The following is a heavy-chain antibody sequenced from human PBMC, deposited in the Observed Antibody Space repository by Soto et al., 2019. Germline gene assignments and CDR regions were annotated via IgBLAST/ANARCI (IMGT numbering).Heavy chain of an antibody. CDR3: ARGLRYWTWTPGMDV. CDR2: IIPIFGTA. J-gene: IGHJ6*02. D-gene: IGHD4-17*01. Sequence: GASVKVSCKASGGTFSSYAISWVLQAPGQGLEWMGGIIPIFGTANYAQKFQGRVTITADESTSTAYMELSSLRSEDTAVYYCARGLRYWTWTPGMDVWGQGTTVTVSS. CDR1: GGTFSSYA. V-gene: IGHV1-69*13.